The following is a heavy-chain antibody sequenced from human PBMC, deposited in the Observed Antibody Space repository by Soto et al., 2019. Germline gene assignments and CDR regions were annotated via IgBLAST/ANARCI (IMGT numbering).Heavy chain of an antibody. V-gene: IGHV3-30*18. J-gene: IGHJ6*02. CDR2: ISFDGNYK. CDR1: GFMFSDYG. CDR3: AKGVEANWGLYYGMDV. Sequence: QVQLVESGGGVVQPGSSLRLSCVASGFMFSDYGMHWVRQTPGRGLEWVAVISFDGNYKYYAKSVKGRFTFARDNSKNTLSLQMNSLRVEDTAVYYCAKGVEANWGLYYGMDVWGQGTTVTVSS. D-gene: IGHD7-27*01.